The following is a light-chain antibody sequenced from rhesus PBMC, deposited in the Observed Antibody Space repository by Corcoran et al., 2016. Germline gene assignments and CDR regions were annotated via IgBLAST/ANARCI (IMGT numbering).Light chain of an antibody. CDR2: AAS. J-gene: IGKJ3*01. CDR3: QQRNSCPFT. V-gene: IGKV1-38*01. Sequence: DIQLTQSPSSLSASVGDRVTITCRASQDISRYLAWYKQTPGKAPKLLIYAASKLQSGVPPRFTGSGAGTDFTLTISSLKPEDFSVYYRQQRNSCPFTFGPRTKMEIK. CDR1: QDISRY.